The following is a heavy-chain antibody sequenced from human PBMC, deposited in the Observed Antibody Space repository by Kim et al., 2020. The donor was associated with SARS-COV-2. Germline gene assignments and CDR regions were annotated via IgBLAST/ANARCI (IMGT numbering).Heavy chain of an antibody. CDR3: TLGRMELAD. Sequence: GTTDYAAPVKGRFTISRDDSKNTLYLQMNSLKTEDTAVYYCTLGRMELADWGQGTLVTVSS. J-gene: IGHJ4*02. D-gene: IGHD1-26*01. CDR2: GTT. V-gene: IGHV3-15*01.